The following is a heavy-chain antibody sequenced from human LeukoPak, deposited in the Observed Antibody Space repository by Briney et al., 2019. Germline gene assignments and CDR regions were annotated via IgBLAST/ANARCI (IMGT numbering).Heavy chain of an antibody. CDR2: INWNGGST. J-gene: IGHJ4*02. V-gene: IGHV3-20*04. CDR3: ARGGPPSSSLDY. CDR1: GFTFDDYG. Sequence: PGGSLRLSCAASGFTFDDYGMSWVRQAPGKGLEWVSGINWNGGSTGYADSVKGRFTISRDNAKNSLYLQMNSRRAEDTALYYCARGGPPSSSLDYWGQGTLVTVSS. D-gene: IGHD6-6*01.